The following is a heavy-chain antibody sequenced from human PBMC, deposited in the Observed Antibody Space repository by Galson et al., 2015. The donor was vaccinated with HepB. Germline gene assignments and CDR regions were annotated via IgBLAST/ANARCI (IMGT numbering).Heavy chain of an antibody. V-gene: IGHV4-59*08. D-gene: IGHD1-26*01. CDR2: IHHNAGT. CDR3: ARHPWEPNYFDY. J-gene: IGHJ4*02. Sequence: SETLSLTCSVSGGSISHNYWSWVRQPPGRGLEWIGYIHHNAGTIYNSSLKSRVTISVDTSKNQFSPRLSSVTAADTAVYYCARHPWEPNYFDYWGPGTLVTVSS. CDR1: GGSISHNY.